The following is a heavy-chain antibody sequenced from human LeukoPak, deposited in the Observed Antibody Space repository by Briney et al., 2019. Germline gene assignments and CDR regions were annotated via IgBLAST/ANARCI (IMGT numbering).Heavy chain of an antibody. CDR3: AREEYYYYGMDV. J-gene: IGHJ6*02. CDR2: IWYDGSNK. Sequence: GRSLRLSCAASGFTFSSYGMHWVRQAPGKGLEWVAVIWYDGSNKYYADSVKGRFTISRDNSKNTLYLQMNSLRAEDTAVYYCAREEYYYYGMDVWGQGTTVTVSS. CDR1: GFTFSSYG. V-gene: IGHV3-33*01.